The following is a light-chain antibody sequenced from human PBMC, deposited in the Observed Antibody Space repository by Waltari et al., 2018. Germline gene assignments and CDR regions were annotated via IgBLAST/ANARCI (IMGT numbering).Light chain of an antibody. CDR2: AAS. Sequence: DVQMTQSPSSLSASVGDTVTITCRASQRISRYFNWFQQKPGKAPKLLIVAASSLERDVPSRFSGSGSGTDFTLTISGLQPDDFATYYCQQTFSSPWTFGQGTTVEIK. V-gene: IGKV1-39*01. J-gene: IGKJ1*01. CDR3: QQTFSSPWT. CDR1: QRISRY.